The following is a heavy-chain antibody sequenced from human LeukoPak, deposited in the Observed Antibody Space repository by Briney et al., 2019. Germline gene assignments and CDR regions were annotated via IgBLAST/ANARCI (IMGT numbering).Heavy chain of an antibody. J-gene: IGHJ4*02. CDR1: GGSFSGYY. V-gene: IGHV4-59*01. Sequence: SETLSLTCAVYGGSFSGYYWSWIRQPPGKGLEWIGYIYYSGSTNYNPSLKSRVTISVDTSKNQFSLKLSSVTAADTAVYYCARDPGEYSFDYWGQGTLVTVSS. CDR3: ARDPGEYSFDY. CDR2: IYYSGST. D-gene: IGHD3-10*01.